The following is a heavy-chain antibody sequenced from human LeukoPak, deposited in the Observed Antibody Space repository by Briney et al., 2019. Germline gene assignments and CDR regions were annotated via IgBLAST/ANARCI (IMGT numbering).Heavy chain of an antibody. J-gene: IGHJ3*02. CDR2: IYHSGST. CDR3: ARDPVYSGWYAERAFDI. D-gene: IGHD6-19*01. V-gene: IGHV4-38-2*02. CDR1: GYSISSGYY. Sequence: SETLSLTYAVSGYSISSGYYWGWIRQPPGKGLEWIGSIYHSGSTYYNPSLKSRVTISVDTSKNQFSLKLSSVTAADTAVYYCARDPVYSGWYAERAFDIWGQGTMVTVSS.